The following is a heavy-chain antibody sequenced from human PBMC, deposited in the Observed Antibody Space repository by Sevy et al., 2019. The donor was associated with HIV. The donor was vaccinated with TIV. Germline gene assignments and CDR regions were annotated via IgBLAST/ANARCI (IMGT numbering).Heavy chain of an antibody. CDR2: VSKEGTNK. CDR3: ARDPHSVPHWGSFDS. Sequence: GGSLRLSCEASGFTFTRYAFHWVRQAPGKGLEWVAVVSKEGTNKYYADSVKGRFTISRDNSRNTLYLQMQSLRADDTAVYFCARDPHSVPHWGSFDSWDQGTLVTVSS. CDR1: GFTFTRYA. D-gene: IGHD3-16*01. J-gene: IGHJ4*02. V-gene: IGHV3-30-3*01.